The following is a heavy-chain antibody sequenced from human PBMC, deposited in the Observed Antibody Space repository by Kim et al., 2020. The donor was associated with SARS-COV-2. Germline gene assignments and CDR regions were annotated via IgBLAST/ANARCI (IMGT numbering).Heavy chain of an antibody. Sequence: ASVKVSCKVYGITLTDVAIHWVRQAAGTGFEWIGGFDPENGEMIYAQRFQGRVSMTEDTSIDTTYMDLSSLTSEDSAGYYCATRTALEEAALEIWGQGT. D-gene: IGHD1-1*01. CDR3: ATRTALEEAALEI. V-gene: IGHV1-24*01. J-gene: IGHJ3*02. CDR1: GITLTDVA. CDR2: FDPENGEM.